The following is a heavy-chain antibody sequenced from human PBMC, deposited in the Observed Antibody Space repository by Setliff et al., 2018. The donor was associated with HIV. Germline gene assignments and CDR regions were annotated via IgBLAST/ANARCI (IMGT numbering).Heavy chain of an antibody. CDR2: LYYSGST. Sequence: SETLSLTCTVSGGSVSSTTYFWGWIRQAPGKGLQWIGSLYYSGSTYYNPSLKSRVTISVDTSKNLFSLRLSSVTAADTATYYCASRGIVVVTMSMPDEFFVHWGHGTLVTVS. J-gene: IGHJ1*01. V-gene: IGHV4-39*02. D-gene: IGHD2-21*02. CDR1: GGSVSSTTYF. CDR3: ASRGIVVVTMSMPDEFFVH.